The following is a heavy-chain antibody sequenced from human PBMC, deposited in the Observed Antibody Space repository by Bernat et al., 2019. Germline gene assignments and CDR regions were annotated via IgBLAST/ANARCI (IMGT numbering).Heavy chain of an antibody. V-gene: IGHV3-30*04. D-gene: IGHD4-17*01. CDR2: ISYDGSNK. CDR1: GFTFSSYA. Sequence: QVQLVESGGGVVQPGRSLRLSCAASGFTFSSYAMHWVRQAPGKGLEWVAVISYDGSNKYYADSVKGRFTISRDNSKNTLYLQMNSLRAEDTAVYYCAKGHYGDYVREGRQDWFDPWGQGTLVTVSS. J-gene: IGHJ5*02. CDR3: AKGHYGDYVREGRQDWFDP.